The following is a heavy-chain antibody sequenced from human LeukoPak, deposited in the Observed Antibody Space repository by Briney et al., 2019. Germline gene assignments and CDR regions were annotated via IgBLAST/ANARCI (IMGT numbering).Heavy chain of an antibody. D-gene: IGHD3-10*01. J-gene: IGHJ4*02. CDR2: IYYSGST. CDR1: GGSISSYY. Sequence: SETLSLTCTVSGGSISSYYWSWIRQPPGKGLEWIGYIYYSGSTNYNPSLKSRVTISVDTSKNQFSLKLSSVTAADTAVYYCARSHTYYYGSGSLHYWGQGTLVTVSS. V-gene: IGHV4-59*08. CDR3: ARSHTYYYGSGSLHY.